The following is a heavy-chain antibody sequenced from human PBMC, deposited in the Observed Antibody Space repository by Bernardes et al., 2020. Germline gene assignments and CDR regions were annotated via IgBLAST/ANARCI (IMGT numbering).Heavy chain of an antibody. J-gene: IGHJ3*02. Sequence: ASVKVSCMASGYTFTSYAMNWVRQAPGQGLEWMGWINTNTGNPTYAQGFTGRFVFSLDTSVSTAYLQISSLKAEDTAVYYCASTDFIVGATTSDAFDIWGQGTMVTVSS. V-gene: IGHV7-4-1*02. D-gene: IGHD1-26*01. CDR2: INTNTGNP. CDR3: ASTDFIVGATTSDAFDI. CDR1: GYTFTSYA.